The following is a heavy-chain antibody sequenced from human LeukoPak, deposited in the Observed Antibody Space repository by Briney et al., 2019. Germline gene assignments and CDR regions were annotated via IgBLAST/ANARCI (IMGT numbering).Heavy chain of an antibody. Sequence: GSLRLSRAASGFTFSSYAMHWVRQAPGKGLEWVAVISYDGSNKYYADSVKGRFTISRDNSKNTLYLQMNSLRAEDTAVYYCARGGGATINWFDYWGQGTLVTVSS. CDR3: ARGGGATINWFDY. V-gene: IGHV3-30-3*01. J-gene: IGHJ4*02. CDR1: GFTFSSYA. D-gene: IGHD1-26*01. CDR2: ISYDGSNK.